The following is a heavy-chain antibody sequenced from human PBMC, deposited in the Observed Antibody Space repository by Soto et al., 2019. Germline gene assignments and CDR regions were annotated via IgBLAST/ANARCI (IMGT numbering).Heavy chain of an antibody. D-gene: IGHD3-22*01. CDR1: GFSLSTSGVG. J-gene: IGHJ4*02. V-gene: IGHV2-5*01. CDR2: IYWNDDK. CDR3: AHSPETTYDSSGYYGVYFDY. Sequence: SGPTLVKPTQTLTLTCTFSGFSLSTSGVGVGWIRQPPGKALEWLALIYWNDDKRYSPSLKSRLTITKDTSKNQVVLTMTNMDPVDTATYYCAHSPETTYDSSGYYGVYFDYWGQGTLVTVSS.